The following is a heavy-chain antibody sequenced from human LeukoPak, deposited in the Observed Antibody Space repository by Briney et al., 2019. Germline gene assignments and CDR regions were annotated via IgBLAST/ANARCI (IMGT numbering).Heavy chain of an antibody. Sequence: SETLSLTCTVSGGSISSTGDYWGRIRQSPGKGLEWIGSIYHTATTYHNPSLKSRVTISVDTSKNQFSLKLSSVTAADKAVYYCARHQWWLAPRSFDSWGQGTLVTVSA. CDR2: IYHTATT. J-gene: IGHJ4*02. V-gene: IGHV4-39*01. CDR3: ARHQWWLAPRSFDS. D-gene: IGHD2-8*01. CDR1: GGSISSTGDY.